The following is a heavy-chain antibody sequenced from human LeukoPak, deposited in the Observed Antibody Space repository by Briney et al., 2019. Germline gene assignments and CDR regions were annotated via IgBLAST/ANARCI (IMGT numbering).Heavy chain of an antibody. CDR1: GFAFSSQA. J-gene: IGHJ4*02. D-gene: IGHD6-19*01. CDR3: AREDRSSGFYGLDY. Sequence: GGSLRLSCAASGFAFSSQAMGWVRLSPGKGLEWVSSVAGRGDVTYYADSVKGRFTISRDNSKNTLYLQMNSLRAEDTAVYHCAREDRSSGFYGLDYWGQGTLVTVSS. CDR2: VAGRGDVT. V-gene: IGHV3-23*01.